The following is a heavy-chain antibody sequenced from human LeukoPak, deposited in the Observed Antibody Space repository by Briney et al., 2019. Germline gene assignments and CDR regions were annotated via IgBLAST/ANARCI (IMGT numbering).Heavy chain of an antibody. CDR2: ISTDGYTT. J-gene: IGHJ4*02. Sequence: GSMRLSCAASGLAFSAYKMHWVRQAPRKGLVWVSRISTDGYTTDYADFVQGRFTASRDNTKNTWSLEMNSLRAEDTAVYYCVVGGSPGYWGQGTLVTVSS. CDR3: VVGGSPGY. V-gene: IGHV3-74*01. CDR1: GLAFSAYK. D-gene: IGHD2-15*01.